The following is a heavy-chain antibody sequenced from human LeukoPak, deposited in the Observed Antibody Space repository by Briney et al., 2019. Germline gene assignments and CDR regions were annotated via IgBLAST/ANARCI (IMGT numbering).Heavy chain of an antibody. CDR3: VRIWFADWYFDL. J-gene: IGHJ2*01. D-gene: IGHD3-10*01. CDR2: ISSSSSYI. Sequence: PGGSLRLSCAASGFTFSTYSMNWVRQAPGKGLEWVSSISSSSSYIYYADSMKGRFTISRDNAKNSLCLQMNSLRAEDTAVYYCVRIWFADWYFDLWGRGTLVTVSS. CDR1: GFTFSTYS. V-gene: IGHV3-21*01.